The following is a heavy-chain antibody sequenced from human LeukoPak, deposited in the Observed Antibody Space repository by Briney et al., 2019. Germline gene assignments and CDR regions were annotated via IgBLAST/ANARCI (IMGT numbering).Heavy chain of an antibody. CDR2: ISSSGSTI. CDR3: TRAAQYQLPVQIVFEYYFDY. J-gene: IGHJ4*02. V-gene: IGHV3-48*03. D-gene: IGHD2-2*01. CDR1: GFTFSSYE. Sequence: GGSLRPSCAASGFTFSSYEMNWVRQAPGKGLEWVSYISSSGSTIYYADSVKGRFTISRDNAKNSLYLQMNSLRAEDTAVYYCTRAAQYQLPVQIVFEYYFDYWGQGTLVTVSS.